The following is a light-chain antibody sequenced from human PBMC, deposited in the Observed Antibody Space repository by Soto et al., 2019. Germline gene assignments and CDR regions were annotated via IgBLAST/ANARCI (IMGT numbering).Light chain of an antibody. CDR3: YSYAGRNIWV. V-gene: IGLV2-8*01. Sequence: QPVLAQPPSASGSPGQSVTISCTGSGSDIGAYNFVSWYQQHPGKAPKLMIFGVTERPSGVPDRFSGSKSGNTASLTVSGLQADDEAVYYCYSYAGRNIWVFGGATKLTVL. J-gene: IGLJ3*02. CDR1: GSDIGAYNF. CDR2: GVT.